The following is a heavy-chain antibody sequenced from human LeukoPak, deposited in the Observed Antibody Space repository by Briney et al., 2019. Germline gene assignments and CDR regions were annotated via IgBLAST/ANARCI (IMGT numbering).Heavy chain of an antibody. CDR3: ARDHEQWLVLGDAFDI. CDR2: ISSSSSSTI. J-gene: IGHJ3*02. Sequence: GGSLRLSCAASGFTFSSYGMNWVRQAPGKGLEWVSYISSSSSSTIYYADSVKGRFTISRDNAKNSLYLQMNSLRAEDTAVYYCARDHEQWLVLGDAFDIWGQGTMVTVSS. CDR1: GFTFSSYG. V-gene: IGHV3-48*01. D-gene: IGHD6-19*01.